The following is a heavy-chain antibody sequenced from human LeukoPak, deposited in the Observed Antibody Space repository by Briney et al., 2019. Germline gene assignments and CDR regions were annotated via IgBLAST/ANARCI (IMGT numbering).Heavy chain of an antibody. CDR3: TRHQYDAFEI. J-gene: IGHJ3*02. CDR2: IYGGGGT. D-gene: IGHD4-11*01. Sequence: HPGGSLKLSCAASGITVSSYYMSWVRQAPGKGLEWVSGIYGGGGTYYADSAKGRFAISRDNSKNTLYLQISSLRAEDTAIYYCTRHQYDAFEIWGQGTMVTVSS. V-gene: IGHV3-53*01. CDR1: GITVSSYY.